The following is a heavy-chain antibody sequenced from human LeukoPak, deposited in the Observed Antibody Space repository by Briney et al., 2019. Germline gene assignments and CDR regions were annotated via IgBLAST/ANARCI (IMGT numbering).Heavy chain of an antibody. CDR1: GFAFSTYY. D-gene: IGHD6-19*01. J-gene: IGHJ4*02. Sequence: GGSLRLSCAASGFAFSTYYIHWVRQPPGKGLEWVAVISYDGRNMYYGDSVKGRSTISRDNSKNTLHLQMNSLRPEDTAVYYCAKSLSSGWSSYYFGDWGQGTLVAVSS. CDR2: ISYDGRNM. V-gene: IGHV3-30*18. CDR3: AKSLSSGWSSYYFGD.